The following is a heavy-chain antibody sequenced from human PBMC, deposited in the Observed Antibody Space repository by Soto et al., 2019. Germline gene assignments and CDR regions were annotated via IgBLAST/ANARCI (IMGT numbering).Heavy chain of an antibody. CDR1: GGSISSGDYY. CDR2: IYYSGST. CDR3: AREKPQLDSSGYYHWFDP. V-gene: IGHV4-30-4*02. D-gene: IGHD3-22*01. Sequence: SDTLSLTSTVSGGSISSGDYYWSWIRQPPGKGLEWIGYIYYSGSTYYNPSLKSRVTISVDTSKNQFSLKLSSVTAADTAVYYCAREKPQLDSSGYYHWFDPWGQGTLVTVSS. J-gene: IGHJ5*02.